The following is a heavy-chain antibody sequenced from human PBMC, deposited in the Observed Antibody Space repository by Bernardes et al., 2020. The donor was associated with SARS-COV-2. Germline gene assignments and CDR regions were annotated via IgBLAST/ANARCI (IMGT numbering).Heavy chain of an antibody. CDR3: AHRPPRITIFGVVPHNWFDP. CDR2: IWYDGSNK. J-gene: IGHJ5*02. CDR1: GFTFSSYG. D-gene: IGHD3-3*01. V-gene: IGHV3-33*01. Sequence: GGSLRVSCAASGFTFSSYGMHWVRQAPGKGLEWGAVIWYDGSNKYYADSVKGRFTISRDNSKNTLYLQMNSLRAEDTAVYYCAHRPPRITIFGVVPHNWFDPWGQGTLVTVSS.